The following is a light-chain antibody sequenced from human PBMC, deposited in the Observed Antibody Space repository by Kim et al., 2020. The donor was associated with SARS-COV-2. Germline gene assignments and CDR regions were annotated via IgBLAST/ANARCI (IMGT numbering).Light chain of an antibody. Sequence: SASVGDKVTITCRASQSINNWLAWYQQKPGKAPKLLIYKASNLESEVPSRFSGSGSVTEFTLTISSLQPDDFATYYCQHYNSYTYTFGQGTKLEI. J-gene: IGKJ2*01. V-gene: IGKV1-5*03. CDR1: QSINNW. CDR2: KAS. CDR3: QHYNSYTYT.